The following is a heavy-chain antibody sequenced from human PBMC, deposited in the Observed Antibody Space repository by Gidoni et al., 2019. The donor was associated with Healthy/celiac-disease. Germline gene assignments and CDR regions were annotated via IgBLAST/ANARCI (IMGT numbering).Heavy chain of an antibody. CDR1: GYTFTSYG. J-gene: IGHJ4*02. V-gene: IGHV1-18*01. CDR3: ARDISGAGIVGATTPADY. D-gene: IGHD1-26*01. CDR2: ISAYNGNT. Sequence: QVQLVQSGAEVKKPGASEKDSCKASGYTFTSYGISWVRQAPGQGLEWMGWISAYNGNTNYAQKLQGRVTMTTDTSTSTAYMELRSLRSDDTAVYYCARDISGAGIVGATTPADYWGQGTLVTVSS.